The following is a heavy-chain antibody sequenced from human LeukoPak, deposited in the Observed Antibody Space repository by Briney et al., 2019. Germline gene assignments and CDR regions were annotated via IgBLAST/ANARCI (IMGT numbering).Heavy chain of an antibody. J-gene: IGHJ4*02. Sequence: SETLSLTCTVSGDSISSYYWSWLRQPPGKGLEWIGYIHYSGSTNSNPSLKSRVTISVDTSKNQFSLKLSSVTAADTAVYYCAISNGDYPYYFHYWGQGTLVTV. CDR3: AISNGDYPYYFHY. CDR2: IHYSGST. CDR1: GDSISSYY. D-gene: IGHD4-17*01. V-gene: IGHV4-59*01.